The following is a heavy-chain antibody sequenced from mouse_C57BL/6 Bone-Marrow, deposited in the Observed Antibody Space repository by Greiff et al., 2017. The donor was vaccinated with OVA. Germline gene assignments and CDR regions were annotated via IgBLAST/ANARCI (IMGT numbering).Heavy chain of an antibody. CDR3: ARDGHYYGSRFDY. CDR1: GFTFSSYA. CDR2: ISDGGSYT. D-gene: IGHD1-1*01. Sequence: EVKLVESGGGLVKPGGSLKLSCAASGFTFSSYAMSWVRQTPEKRLEWVATISDGGSYTYYPDNVKGRFTISRDNAKNNLYLQMSHLKSEDTARYYCARDGHYYGSRFDYWGQGTTLTVSA. J-gene: IGHJ2*01. V-gene: IGHV5-4*01.